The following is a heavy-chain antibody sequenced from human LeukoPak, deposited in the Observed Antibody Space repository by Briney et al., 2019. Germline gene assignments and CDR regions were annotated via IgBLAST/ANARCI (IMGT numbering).Heavy chain of an antibody. CDR3: ARVRYDFWSGYSLFDY. V-gene: IGHV4-34*01. Sequence: SETLSLTCAVYGGSFSGYYWSWLRQPPGKGLEWIGEINHSGSTNYNPSLKSRVTISVDTSKNQFSLKLSSVTAADTAVYYCARVRYDFWSGYSLFDYWGQGTLVTVSS. D-gene: IGHD3-3*01. CDR1: GGSFSGYY. CDR2: INHSGST. J-gene: IGHJ4*02.